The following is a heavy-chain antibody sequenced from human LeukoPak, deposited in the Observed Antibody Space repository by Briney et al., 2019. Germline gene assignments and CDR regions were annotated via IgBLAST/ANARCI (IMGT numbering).Heavy chain of an antibody. CDR2: IKPNSGGT. CDR3: ARDREALLGFGEPYDY. D-gene: IGHD3-10*01. J-gene: IGHJ4*02. V-gene: IGHV1-2*02. Sequence: ASVKVSCKASGYTFTGYYMHWVRQAPGQGLEWMGWIKPNSGGTNYAQKLQARVTMTTDTSTSTVYMELRSLRSDDTAVYYCARDREALLGFGEPYDYWGQGTLVTVSS. CDR1: GYTFTGYY.